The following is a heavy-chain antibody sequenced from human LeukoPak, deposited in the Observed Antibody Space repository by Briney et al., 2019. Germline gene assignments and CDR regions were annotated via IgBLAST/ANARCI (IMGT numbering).Heavy chain of an antibody. CDR2: IYYSGST. CDR3: ARRVVVPAARYNWFDP. J-gene: IGHJ5*02. CDR1: GGSISSHY. Sequence: PSETLSLTCTVSGGSISSHYWSWIRQPPGKGLEWIGYIYYSGSTNYNPSLKSRVTISVDTSKNQFSLKLSSVTAADTAVHYCARRVVVPAARYNWFDPWGQGTLVTVSS. V-gene: IGHV4-59*11. D-gene: IGHD2-2*01.